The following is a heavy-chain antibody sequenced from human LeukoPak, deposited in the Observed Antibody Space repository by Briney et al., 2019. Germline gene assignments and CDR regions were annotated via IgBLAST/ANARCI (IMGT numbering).Heavy chain of an antibody. CDR3: ARVSVGATHFDY. V-gene: IGHV3-66*01. CDR2: IYSGGST. Sequence: PGGSLRLSCAASGFTVSSNYMSWVRQAPGKGLEWVSAIYSGGSTYYADSVKGRFTISRDNSKNTLYLQMNSLRAEDTAVYYCARVSVGATHFDYWGQGTLVTVSS. CDR1: GFTVSSNY. D-gene: IGHD1-26*01. J-gene: IGHJ4*02.